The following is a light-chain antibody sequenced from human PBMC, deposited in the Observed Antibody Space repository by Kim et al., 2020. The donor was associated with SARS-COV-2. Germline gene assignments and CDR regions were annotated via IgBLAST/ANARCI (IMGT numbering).Light chain of an antibody. CDR2: LEGSGSY. J-gene: IGLJ2*01. CDR3: ETWDSNTRV. CDR1: SGNSNYI. V-gene: IGLV4-60*03. Sequence: SVKLTCTRSSGNSNYIIAWHQQQPGKAPRYLMKLEGSGSYNKGSGVPDRFSGSSSGAARYLTISNLQSEDEADYYCETWDSNTRVFGGGTQLTVL.